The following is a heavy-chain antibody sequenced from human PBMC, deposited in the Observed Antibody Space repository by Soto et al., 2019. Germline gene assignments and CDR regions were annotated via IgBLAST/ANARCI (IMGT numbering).Heavy chain of an antibody. CDR1: GFTFSNAW. J-gene: IGHJ3*02. Sequence: GGSLRLSCAASGFTFSNAWMNWVRQAPGKGLEWVGRIKSKTDGGTTDYAAPVKGRFTISRDDSKNTLYLQMNSLKTEDTAVYYCTTQSGSYYLDAFDIWGQGTMVTVSS. CDR2: IKSKTDGGTT. D-gene: IGHD1-26*01. V-gene: IGHV3-15*07. CDR3: TTQSGSYYLDAFDI.